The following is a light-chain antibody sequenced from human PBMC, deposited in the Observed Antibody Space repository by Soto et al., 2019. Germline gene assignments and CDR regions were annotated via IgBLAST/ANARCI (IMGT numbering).Light chain of an antibody. V-gene: IGKV3-11*01. CDR1: ESVSRY. CDR3: QQRSRT. CDR2: DAS. Sequence: EIVLTQSPATLSLSPGETATLSCRASESVSRYLAWYQQKPGQAPRLLIYDASNRATGIPTRFSGSGSGTDVTLTISSLEPDDFAVSYCQQRSRTFGGGTKVEI. J-gene: IGKJ4*01.